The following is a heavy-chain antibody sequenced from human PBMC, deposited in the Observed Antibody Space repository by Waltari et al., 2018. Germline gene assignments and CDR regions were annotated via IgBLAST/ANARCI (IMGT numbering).Heavy chain of an antibody. J-gene: IGHJ4*02. CDR1: GYSISSGYY. CDR3: ARHNQQQLVSGFDY. Sequence: QVQLQESGPGLGKPSETLSLTCAVSGYSISSGYYWGWIRQPPGKGLEWIGSIYHSGSTYYNPSRKSRVTISVDTSKNQFSLKLSSVTAADTAVYYCARHNQQQLVSGFDYWGQGTLVTVSS. D-gene: IGHD6-13*01. CDR2: IYHSGST. V-gene: IGHV4-38-2*01.